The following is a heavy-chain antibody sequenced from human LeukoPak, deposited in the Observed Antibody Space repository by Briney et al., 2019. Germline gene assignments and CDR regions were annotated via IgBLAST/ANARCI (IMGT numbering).Heavy chain of an antibody. Sequence: GASVKVSCKASGYTFTSYDISLVRQATGQGLEWMGWMNPNSGNTGYAQKFQGRVTMTRNTSISTAYMELSSLRSEDTAVYYCARLDIVVVPAAIVFDDYYYGMDVWGQGTTVTVSS. CDR3: ARLDIVVVPAAIVFDDYYYGMDV. V-gene: IGHV1-8*01. CDR2: MNPNSGNT. J-gene: IGHJ6*02. D-gene: IGHD2-2*02. CDR1: GYTFTSYD.